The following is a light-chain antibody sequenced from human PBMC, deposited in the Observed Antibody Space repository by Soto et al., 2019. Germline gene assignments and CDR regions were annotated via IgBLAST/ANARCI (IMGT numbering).Light chain of an antibody. J-gene: IGKJ1*01. CDR1: QTVKNEY. CDR2: RAS. CDR3: QQYGRSPVG. Sequence: ETVLTQSLDTLSFSPGEGATLSCRASQTVKNEYLAWYQQRRGLAPRLLIYRASVRATGMPYRFSGSGSGTDFTITVPTLEPEDFAVYCCQQYGRSPVGFGQGAKVDIK. V-gene: IGKV3-20*01.